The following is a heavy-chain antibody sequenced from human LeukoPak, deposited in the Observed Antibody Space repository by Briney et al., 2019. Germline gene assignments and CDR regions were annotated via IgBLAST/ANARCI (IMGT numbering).Heavy chain of an antibody. CDR2: IIPIFGTA. CDR3: ARDGAAVADTYYYYGMDV. J-gene: IGHJ6*02. V-gene: IGHV1-69*06. D-gene: IGHD6-19*01. Sequence: SVKVSCKASGGTFSSYAISWVRQAPGQGLEWMGGIIPIFGTANYAQKFQGRVTITADKSTSTAYMELSSLRSEDTAVNYCARDGAAVADTYYYYGMDVWGQGTTVTVSS. CDR1: GGTFSSYA.